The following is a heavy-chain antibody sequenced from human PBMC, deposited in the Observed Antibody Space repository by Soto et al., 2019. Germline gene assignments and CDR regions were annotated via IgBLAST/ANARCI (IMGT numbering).Heavy chain of an antibody. D-gene: IGHD3-10*01. CDR1: GFRFNEYE. J-gene: IGHJ4*02. CDR3: ARETSYGQSATIVGEF. CDR2: INCGGSLI. V-gene: IGHV3-48*03. Sequence: EVQLVESGGGLVQPGGSLRLSCVGSGFRFNEYEINWVRQAPGKGLEWIAYINCGGSLIYYAASVKGRFTISRDNYKDSVYLQMNSLRADDTALYYCARETSYGQSATIVGEFWGQGTLVTVSS.